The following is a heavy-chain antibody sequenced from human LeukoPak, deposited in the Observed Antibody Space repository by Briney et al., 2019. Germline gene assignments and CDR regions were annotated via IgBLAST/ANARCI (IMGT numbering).Heavy chain of an antibody. CDR1: GFTFSTYW. J-gene: IGHJ4*02. V-gene: IGHV3-7*01. D-gene: IGHD2-8*02. CDR3: ARDYWASDY. CDR2: IKEDGSER. Sequence: PGTSLRLSCAASGFTFSTYWMSWVRQAPGKGLEWVANIKEDGSERYYVDSVKGRFTISRDNARNSLYLQMNSLRAEDTVVYYCARDYWASDYWGQGTLVTVSS.